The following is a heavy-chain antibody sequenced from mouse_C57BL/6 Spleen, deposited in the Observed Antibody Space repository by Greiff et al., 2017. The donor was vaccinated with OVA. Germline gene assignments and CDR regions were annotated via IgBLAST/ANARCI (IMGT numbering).Heavy chain of an antibody. V-gene: IGHV7-1*01. J-gene: IGHJ4*01. CDR3: ARASYDYDDAMDY. CDR2: SRNKANDYTT. CDR1: GFTFSDFY. Sequence: EVQGVESGGGLVQSGRSLRLSCATSGFTFSDFYMEWVRQAPGKGLEWIAASRNKANDYTTEYSASVKGRFIVSRDTSQSILYLQMNALRAEDTAIYYCARASYDYDDAMDYWGQGTSVTVSS. D-gene: IGHD2-4*01.